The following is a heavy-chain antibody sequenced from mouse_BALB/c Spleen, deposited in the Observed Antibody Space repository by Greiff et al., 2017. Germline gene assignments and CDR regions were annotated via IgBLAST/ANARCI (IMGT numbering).Heavy chain of an antibody. Sequence: EVQGVESGGGLVKPGGSLKLSCAASGFTFSDYYMYWVRQTPEKRLEWVATISDGGSYTYYPDSVKGRFTISRDNAKNNLYLQISSLKSEDTAMYYCARSSAGYGNSFFAYWGQGTLVTVSA. CDR2: ISDGGSYT. J-gene: IGHJ3*01. CDR3: ARSSAGYGNSFFAY. D-gene: IGHD2-1*01. CDR1: GFTFSDYY. V-gene: IGHV5-4*02.